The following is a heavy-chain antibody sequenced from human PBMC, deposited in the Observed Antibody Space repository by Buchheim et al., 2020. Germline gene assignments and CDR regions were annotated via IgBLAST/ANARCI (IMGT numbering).Heavy chain of an antibody. CDR2: ISSSGNYI. Sequence: EVQLVESGGGLVKPGGSLRLSCAASGFILSNYGINWVRQAPGKGLEWVSSISSSGNYIYYEDSLKGRFTIPRDNAKNSLYLQMNSLRVEDTAVYYCARGVGYYDILTGYSPHFDSWGQGTL. J-gene: IGHJ4*02. CDR1: GFILSNYG. CDR3: ARGVGYYDILTGYSPHFDS. V-gene: IGHV3-21*01. D-gene: IGHD3-9*01.